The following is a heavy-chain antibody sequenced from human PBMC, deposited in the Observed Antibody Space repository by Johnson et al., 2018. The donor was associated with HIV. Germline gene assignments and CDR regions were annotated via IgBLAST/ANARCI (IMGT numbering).Heavy chain of an antibody. CDR1: GFTFSSYG. CDR2: ISFDGRNK. J-gene: IGHJ3*01. V-gene: IGHV3-30*04. CDR3: VRDRSTYSGSYYGWDAFAL. Sequence: QVQLAESGGGVVQPGKSLRLSCAASGFTFSSYGLHWVRQAPGKGLEWVAVISFDGRNKFYADSVKGRFTISRDNSKNTLYLQMNSLRAEDTAVYYCVRDRSTYSGSYYGWDAFALWGQGTMVTVSS. D-gene: IGHD1-26*01.